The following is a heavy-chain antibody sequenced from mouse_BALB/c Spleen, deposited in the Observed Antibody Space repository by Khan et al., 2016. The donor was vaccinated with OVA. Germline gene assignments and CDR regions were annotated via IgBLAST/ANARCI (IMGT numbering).Heavy chain of an antibody. V-gene: IGHV1-77*01. CDR1: GYTFTDSY. CDR3: ARRNYFGYAFAY. Sequence: QVQLQQSGAELARPGASVKLSCKATGYTFTDSYIHWVKQRTGQGLEWIGEISPGSGDTFYNARFKDKAKLTADTSSNTAYLQLSSLTSEASAVYYCARRNYFGYAFAYWGQGTLVTVSA. CDR2: ISPGSGDT. D-gene: IGHD1-2*01. J-gene: IGHJ3*01.